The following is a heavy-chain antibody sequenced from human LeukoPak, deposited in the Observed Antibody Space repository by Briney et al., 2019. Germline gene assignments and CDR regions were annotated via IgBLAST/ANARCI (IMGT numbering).Heavy chain of an antibody. CDR2: ISSSGSTI. D-gene: IGHD6-19*01. CDR3: VRGLGYSSGRDDY. V-gene: IGHV3-48*04. J-gene: IGHJ4*02. Sequence: HPGGSLRLSCAASGFTFSSYTMNWVRQAPGKGLEWVSYISSSGSTIHYADSVKGRFTISRDNAKNSLYLQMNSLRAEDTAVYYCVRGLGYSSGRDDYWGQGTLVTVSS. CDR1: GFTFSSYT.